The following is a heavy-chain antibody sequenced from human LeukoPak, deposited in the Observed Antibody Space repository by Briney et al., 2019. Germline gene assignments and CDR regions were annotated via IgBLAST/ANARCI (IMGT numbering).Heavy chain of an antibody. CDR2: IYHSGST. CDR3: ARDNGGSYYGNYFDY. J-gene: IGHJ4*02. Sequence: TLSLTCSVSGGSISSGGYYWSWIRQPPGKGLEWIGYIYHSGSTYYNPSLKSRVTISVDRSKNQFPLKLSSVTAADTAVYYCARDNGGSYYGNYFDYWGQGTLVTVSS. CDR1: GGSISSGGYY. D-gene: IGHD1-26*01. V-gene: IGHV4-30-2*01.